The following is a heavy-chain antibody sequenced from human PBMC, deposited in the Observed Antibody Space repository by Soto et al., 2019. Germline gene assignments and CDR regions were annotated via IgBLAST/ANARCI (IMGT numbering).Heavy chain of an antibody. CDR1: GLTFSSYA. CDR2: ISGSGGST. D-gene: IGHD3-3*01. Sequence: GGSLPLSCAASGLTFSSYAMSCVRQATGKGLEWVSAISGSGGSTYYADSVKGRFTISRDNSKNTLYLQMNSLRAEDTAVYYCAKAVYYDFWSGYSPPHFDYWGQGTLVTVSS. V-gene: IGHV3-23*01. J-gene: IGHJ4*02. CDR3: AKAVYYDFWSGYSPPHFDY.